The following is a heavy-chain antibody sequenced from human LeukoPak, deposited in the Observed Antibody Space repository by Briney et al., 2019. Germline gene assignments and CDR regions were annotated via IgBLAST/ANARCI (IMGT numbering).Heavy chain of an antibody. J-gene: IGHJ4*02. CDR2: ISSSSSYI. CDR3: VRDDDRPDNGLDY. CDR1: GFTFSSYS. Sequence: GGSLRLSCAASGFTFSSYSMNWVRQAPGKGLEWVSSISSSSSYIYYADSVKGRFTISRDNAKNSLYLQMNSLRAEDTAVYYCVRDDDRPDNGLDYWGRGTLVTVSS. V-gene: IGHV3-21*01. D-gene: IGHD3-22*01.